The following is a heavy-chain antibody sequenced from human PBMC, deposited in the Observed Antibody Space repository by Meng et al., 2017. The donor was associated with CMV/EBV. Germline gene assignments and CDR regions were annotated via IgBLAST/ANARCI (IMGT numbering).Heavy chain of an antibody. V-gene: IGHV3-21*01. D-gene: IGHD5-24*01. CDR2: ISSSSSYI. J-gene: IGHJ5*02. CDR3: ARDKRFQGWFDP. Sequence: GESLKISCAASGFTFSSYWMSWVHQAPGKGLEWVSSISSSSSYIYYADPVKGRFTISRDNAKNSLYLQMNSLRAEDTAVYYCARDKRFQGWFDPWGQGTLVTVSS. CDR1: GFTFSSYW.